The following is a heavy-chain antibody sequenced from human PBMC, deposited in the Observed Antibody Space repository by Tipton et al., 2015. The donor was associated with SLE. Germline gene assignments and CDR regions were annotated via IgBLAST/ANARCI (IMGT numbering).Heavy chain of an antibody. J-gene: IGHJ6*02. CDR2: IIPIFGTA. Sequence: QLVQSGGEVKKPGASVKVSCKASGYTFRAYGITWVRQAPGQGLEWMGGIIPIFGTANYAQKFQGRVTITTDESTSTAYMELSNLRSEDTAVYYCARDGAVSSSWYFGMDVWGQGTTVTVSS. D-gene: IGHD6-13*01. V-gene: IGHV1-69*05. CDR1: GYTFRAYG. CDR3: ARDGAVSSSWYFGMDV.